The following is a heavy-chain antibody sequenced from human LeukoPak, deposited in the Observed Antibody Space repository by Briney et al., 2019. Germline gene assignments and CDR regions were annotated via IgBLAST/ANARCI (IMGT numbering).Heavy chain of an antibody. CDR3: ARISNGDYTGGDY. CDR1: GFTFSSYE. CDR2: ISGSGSSI. Sequence: PGGSLRLSCAASGFTFSSYEMNWVRQAPGKGLEWVSYISGSGSSIYYADSVKGRFTISRDNAENSLYLQMNSLRAEDTAVYYCARISNGDYTGGDYWGQGTLVTVSS. V-gene: IGHV3-48*03. J-gene: IGHJ4*02. D-gene: IGHD4-17*01.